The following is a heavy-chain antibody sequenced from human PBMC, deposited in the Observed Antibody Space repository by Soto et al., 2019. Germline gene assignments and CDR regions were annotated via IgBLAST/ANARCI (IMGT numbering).Heavy chain of an antibody. Sequence: ASVKVSCKASGGTFSSYAISWVRQAPGQGLEWMGGIIPIFGTANYAQKFQGRVTITADESTSTAYMELSSLRSEDTAVYYCARNRAQLPVRYYYGMDVWGQGTTVTVSS. CDR2: IIPIFGTA. J-gene: IGHJ6*02. CDR1: GGTFSSYA. V-gene: IGHV1-69*13. D-gene: IGHD2-2*01. CDR3: ARNRAQLPVRYYYGMDV.